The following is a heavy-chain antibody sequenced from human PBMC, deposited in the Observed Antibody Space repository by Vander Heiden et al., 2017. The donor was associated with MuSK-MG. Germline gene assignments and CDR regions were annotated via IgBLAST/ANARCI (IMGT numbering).Heavy chain of an antibody. Sequence: QVQLAQSGAEAKTPGSSGTGSCKAAGGPLSRYASNWLRQAPGRGLEWMGWIIPIFGTANYAQKFQGRVAITADESTSTAYMELSSLRSEDTAVYYCARAPRYYGSGSYPDYWGQGTLVTVSS. CDR3: ARAPRYYGSGSYPDY. J-gene: IGHJ4*02. D-gene: IGHD3-10*01. V-gene: IGHV1-69*01. CDR2: IIPIFGTA. CDR1: GGPLSRYA.